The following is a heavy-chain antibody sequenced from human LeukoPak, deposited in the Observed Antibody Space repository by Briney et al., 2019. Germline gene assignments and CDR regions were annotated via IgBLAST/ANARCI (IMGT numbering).Heavy chain of an antibody. V-gene: IGHV3-23*01. J-gene: IGHJ4*02. CDR2: ISDSGGST. CDR1: GITLSNYG. D-gene: IGHD4-23*01. CDR3: ARDNSLGYYFDY. Sequence: PGGSLRLSCAVSGITLSNYGMSWVRQAPGKGLEWVAGISDSGGSTNYADSVKGRFTISRDNSKNTLYLQMNSLRAEDTAVYYCARDNSLGYYFDYWGQGTLVTVSS.